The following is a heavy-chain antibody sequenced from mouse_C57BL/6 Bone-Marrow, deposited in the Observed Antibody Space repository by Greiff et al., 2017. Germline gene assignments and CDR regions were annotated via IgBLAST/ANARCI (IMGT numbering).Heavy chain of an antibody. CDR1: GYTFTNYW. Sequence: QVHVKQPGAELVKPGASVKLSCKASGYTFTNYWMHWVKQRPGQGLEWIGMMHPNGGSPDYNEKFKSEATLSVDKSSRTAYMELSSLTSEDSAVYYCARSYDYDDYTMDDWGQGTSVTVS. D-gene: IGHD2-4*01. CDR2: MHPNGGSP. J-gene: IGHJ4*01. CDR3: ARSYDYDDYTMDD. V-gene: IGHV1-64*01.